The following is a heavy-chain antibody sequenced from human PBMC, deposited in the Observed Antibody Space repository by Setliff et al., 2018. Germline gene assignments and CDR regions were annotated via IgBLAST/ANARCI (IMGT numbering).Heavy chain of an antibody. Sequence: PSETLSLTCTVSGGSISSGGYYWSWIRQHPGKGLEWIGYIYYSGSTSYYNPSLKGRVTISVDTSKNQFSLRLSSVTAADTAVYYCARGGCSSTSCPTYFDYWGQGTLVTVSS. J-gene: IGHJ4*02. D-gene: IGHD2-2*01. V-gene: IGHV4-31*03. CDR1: GGSISSGGYY. CDR2: IYYSGSTS. CDR3: ARGGCSSTSCPTYFDY.